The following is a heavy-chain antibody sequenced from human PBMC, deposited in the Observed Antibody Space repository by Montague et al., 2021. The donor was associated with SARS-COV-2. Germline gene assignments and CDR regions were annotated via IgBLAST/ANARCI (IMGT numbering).Heavy chain of an antibody. V-gene: IGHV4-61*08. CDR1: GGSVSSGGFY. D-gene: IGHD1-26*01. Sequence: SETLSLTCTVSGGSVSSGGFYWNWIRQPPGKGLEWIGYMYSSGSTNYNPSLKSRVTISLDASKNQFSLGLSSVTPADTAVYYCTREGGYWSQGTLVTVSS. J-gene: IGHJ4*02. CDR3: TREGGY. CDR2: MYSSGST.